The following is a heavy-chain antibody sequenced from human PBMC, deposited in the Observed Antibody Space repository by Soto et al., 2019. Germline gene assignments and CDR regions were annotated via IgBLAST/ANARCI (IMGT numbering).Heavy chain of an antibody. CDR1: GGSISSYY. CDR2: IYYSGST. V-gene: IGHV4-59*01. CDR3: ASTAHSSGWYSGGFDY. D-gene: IGHD6-19*01. J-gene: IGHJ4*02. Sequence: TLSLTCTVSGGSISSYYWSWIRQPPGKGLEWIGYIYYSGSTNYNPSLKSRVTISVDTSKNQFSLKLSSVTAADTAVYYCASTAHSSGWYSGGFDYWGQGTLVTVSS.